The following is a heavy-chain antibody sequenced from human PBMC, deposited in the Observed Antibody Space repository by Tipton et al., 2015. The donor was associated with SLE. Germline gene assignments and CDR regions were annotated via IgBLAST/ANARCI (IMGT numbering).Heavy chain of an antibody. D-gene: IGHD3-22*01. CDR1: GGSISSGGYY. V-gene: IGHV4-31*03. CDR2: IYYSGST. J-gene: IGHJ3*02. Sequence: LRLSCTVSGGSISSGGYYWSWIRQHPGKGLEWIGYIYYSGSTYYNPSLKGRVTISVDTSKNQFSLKLSSVTAADTAVYYCARRPPYYYDSGAGAFDIWGQGTMVTVSS. CDR3: ARRPPYYYDSGAGAFDI.